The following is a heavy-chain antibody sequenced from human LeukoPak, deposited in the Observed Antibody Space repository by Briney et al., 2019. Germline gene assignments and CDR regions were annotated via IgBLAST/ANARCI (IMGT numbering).Heavy chain of an antibody. Sequence: ASVKASCKASGYTFTSYYMHWVRQAPGQGLEWMGIINPSGGSTSYAQKFQGRVTMTRDTSTSTVYMELSSLRSEDTAVYYCARDRYYGPSGYIYYYYYMDVWGKGTTVTISS. CDR3: ARDRYYGPSGYIYYYYYMDV. CDR2: INPSGGST. J-gene: IGHJ6*03. V-gene: IGHV1-46*01. CDR1: GYTFTSYY. D-gene: IGHD3-10*01.